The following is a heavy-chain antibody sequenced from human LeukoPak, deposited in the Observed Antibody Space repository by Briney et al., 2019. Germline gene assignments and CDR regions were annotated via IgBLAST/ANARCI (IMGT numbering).Heavy chain of an antibody. CDR3: AKVSTSGDDFWSGYYIPPYFDY. V-gene: IGHV3-23*01. Sequence: GGSLRLSCAASGFTFSSYSMNWVRQAPGKGLEWVSAISGSGGSTYYADSVKGRFTISRDNSKNTLYLQMNSLRAEDTAVYYCAKVSTSGDDFWSGYYIPPYFDYWGQGTLVTVSS. D-gene: IGHD3-3*01. CDR1: GFTFSSYS. CDR2: ISGSGGST. J-gene: IGHJ4*02.